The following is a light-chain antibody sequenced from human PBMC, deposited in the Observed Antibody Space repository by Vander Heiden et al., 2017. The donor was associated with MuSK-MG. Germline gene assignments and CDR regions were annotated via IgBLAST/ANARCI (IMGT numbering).Light chain of an antibody. CDR1: QSISSW. J-gene: IGKJ1*01. Sequence: DIQMTQSPSTLSASVGDRVTITCRASQSISSWLAWYQQKPGKAPKLLIYKASSLESGVPSRFSGSGSGTEFTLTISSLQPDDFATYYCQQYNSYSPWTFGQGTKVXIK. CDR3: QQYNSYSPWT. V-gene: IGKV1-5*03. CDR2: KAS.